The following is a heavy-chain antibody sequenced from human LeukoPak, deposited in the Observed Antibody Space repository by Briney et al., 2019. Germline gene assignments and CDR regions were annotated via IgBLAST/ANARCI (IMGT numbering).Heavy chain of an antibody. D-gene: IGHD2-15*01. CDR3: AKPGISAGSGRHYFDS. CDR1: GFSFSNYV. J-gene: IGHJ4*02. CDR2: VIESGGSA. V-gene: IGHV3-23*01. Sequence: GGSVRLSCAASGFSFSNYVMSWVRQGPGRGLEWVSGVIESGGSAYYADSVKGRFTISRDNSKNTLYLQMDSLRAEDTAVYYCAKPGISAGSGRHYFDSWGQGTLVTVSP.